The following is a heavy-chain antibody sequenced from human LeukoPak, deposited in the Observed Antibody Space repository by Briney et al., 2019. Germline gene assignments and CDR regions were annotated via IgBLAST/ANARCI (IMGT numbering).Heavy chain of an antibody. Sequence: GGSLRLSXAASGFTFSTYEMNWVRQAPGKGLEWVSYISSSGTVIYYADSVEGRFTISRDNAKKSLYLQMNSLRAEDTAVYYCAREPTIPYFDYWGQGTLVTVPS. CDR3: AREPTIPYFDY. D-gene: IGHD4/OR15-4a*01. CDR2: ISSSGTVI. J-gene: IGHJ4*02. CDR1: GFTFSTYE. V-gene: IGHV3-48*03.